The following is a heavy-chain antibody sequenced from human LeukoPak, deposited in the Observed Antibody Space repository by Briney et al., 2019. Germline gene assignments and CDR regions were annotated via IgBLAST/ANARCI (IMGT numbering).Heavy chain of an antibody. D-gene: IGHD4-23*01. CDR1: RWSNSSWGFY. CDR2: IYYSGRT. Sequence: SGALSLTFTFSRWSNSSWGFYGRWIRQHPGEGREWIGYIYYSGRTYYNPPLKSRVTLSVDTSKNQFSLKLSSVTAADTAVYYCARDSGGQYFDYWGQGTLVTVSS. J-gene: IGHJ4*02. CDR3: ARDSGGQYFDY. V-gene: IGHV4-31*03.